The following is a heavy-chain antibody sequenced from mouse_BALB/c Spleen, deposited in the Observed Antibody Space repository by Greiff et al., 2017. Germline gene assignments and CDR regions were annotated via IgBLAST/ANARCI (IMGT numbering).Heavy chain of an antibody. Sequence: EVHLVESGGGLVKPGGSLKLSCAASGFAFSSYDMSWVRQTPEKRLEWVAYISSGGSYTYYPDTVTGRFTISRDNAKNTLYLEMSSLRSEDTAMYYCARDRDWAYWGQGTLVTVSA. CDR3: ARDRDWAY. CDR1: GFAFSSYD. CDR2: ISSGGSYT. V-gene: IGHV5-9-4*01. J-gene: IGHJ3*01. D-gene: IGHD3-3*01.